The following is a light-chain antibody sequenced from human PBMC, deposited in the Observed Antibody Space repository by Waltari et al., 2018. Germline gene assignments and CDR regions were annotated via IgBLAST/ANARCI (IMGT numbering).Light chain of an antibody. J-gene: IGKJ1*01. CDR1: QGISNS. Sequence: DIQMTQSPYSLPASVGGRVTITCRASQGISNSLAWYQQTPEKAPKLLLYEASKLESGVPSRFSGSGSGTDFSLTISSLQPEDFATYYCQQYYETPRTFGQGTKVEIK. CDR2: EAS. CDR3: QQYYETPRT. V-gene: IGKV1-NL1*01.